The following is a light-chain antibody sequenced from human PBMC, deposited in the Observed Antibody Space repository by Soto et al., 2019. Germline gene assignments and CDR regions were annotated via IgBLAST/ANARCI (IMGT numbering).Light chain of an antibody. CDR2: GAS. CDR3: QQRNSWPLT. V-gene: IGKV3D-15*01. Sequence: EIVMTQSPATLSVSPGERVTLSCRASQNIRSDLAWYQQKPGQAPRLLIYGASSRATGIPDRFSGSGSGTDFTLTISRLEPEDFAVYYCQQRNSWPLTFGGGTKVDIK. J-gene: IGKJ4*02. CDR1: QNIRSD.